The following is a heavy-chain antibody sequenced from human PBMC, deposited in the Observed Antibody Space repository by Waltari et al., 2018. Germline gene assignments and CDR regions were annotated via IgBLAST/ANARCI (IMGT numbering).Heavy chain of an antibody. D-gene: IGHD3-22*01. Sequence: QVQLVQSGAEVKKPGSSVKVSCKASGGTFRSYTISWVRQAPGQGLEWMGRIIPILGIANYAQKFQGRVTITADKSTSTAYMELSSLRSEDTAVYYCARGPSTYYYDSSGYLDYWGQGTLVTVSS. V-gene: IGHV1-69*02. CDR1: GGTFRSYT. J-gene: IGHJ4*02. CDR3: ARGPSTYYYDSSGYLDY. CDR2: IIPILGIA.